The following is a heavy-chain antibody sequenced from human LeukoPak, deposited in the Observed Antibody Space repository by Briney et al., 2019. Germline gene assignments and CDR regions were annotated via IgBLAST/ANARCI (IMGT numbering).Heavy chain of an antibody. CDR1: GFTFSSYG. CDR2: ISSSSSTI. D-gene: IGHD2-2*01. CDR3: ARHQRDNCSSTSCYWYWFDP. Sequence: GGSLRLSCAVSGFTFSSYGMNWVRQAPGKGLEWVSYISSSSSTIYYADSVKGRFTISRDNAKNSLYLQMNSLRAEDTAVYYCARHQRDNCSSTSCYWYWFDPWGQGTLVTVSS. V-gene: IGHV3-48*01. J-gene: IGHJ5*02.